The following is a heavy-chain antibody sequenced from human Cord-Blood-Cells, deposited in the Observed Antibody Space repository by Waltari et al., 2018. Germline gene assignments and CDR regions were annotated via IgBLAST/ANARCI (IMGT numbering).Heavy chain of an antibody. CDR3: ARERPYSGGFFDY. CDR2: IYSGGST. J-gene: IGHJ4*02. Sequence: EVQLVESGGGLITPGGSLGLSCAASGFTVSSNYMSSVRQAPGKGMEWISVIYSGGSTYYADSVKGRFTISRDNSKNTLYLQMNSLRAEDTAVYYCARERPYSGGFFDYWGQGTLVTVSS. CDR1: GFTVSSNY. V-gene: IGHV3-53*01. D-gene: IGHD3-16*01.